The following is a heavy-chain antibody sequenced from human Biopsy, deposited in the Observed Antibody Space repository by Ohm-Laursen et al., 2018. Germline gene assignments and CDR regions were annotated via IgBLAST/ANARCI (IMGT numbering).Heavy chain of an antibody. CDR2: IYGSGNT. D-gene: IGHD1/OR15-1a*01. Sequence: SDTLSLTCTVSGDSISSDYWTWIRRPAGKGLEWIGRIYGSGNTNYNPSLRGRVTLSGDTSKNQVSLRLRSVTAADTAVYYCAREGLDWDNRRYKGLDVWGQGATVIVSS. CDR3: AREGLDWDNRRYKGLDV. V-gene: IGHV4-4*07. J-gene: IGHJ6*02. CDR1: GDSISSDY.